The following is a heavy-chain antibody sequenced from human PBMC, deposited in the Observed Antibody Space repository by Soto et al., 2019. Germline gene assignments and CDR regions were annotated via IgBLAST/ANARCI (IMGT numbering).Heavy chain of an antibody. J-gene: IGHJ1*01. V-gene: IGHV3-11*05. CDR3: ARGISSSFEYFQH. CDR1: GFTFSDYY. Sequence: QVQLVESGGGLVKPGGSLRLSCAASGFTFSDYYMSWIRQAPGKGLEWVSYISSSSSYTNYADSVKGRFTISRDNAKNSLYLQMNSLRAEDTAVYYCARGISSSFEYFQHWGQGTLVTVSS. D-gene: IGHD6-13*01. CDR2: ISSSSSYT.